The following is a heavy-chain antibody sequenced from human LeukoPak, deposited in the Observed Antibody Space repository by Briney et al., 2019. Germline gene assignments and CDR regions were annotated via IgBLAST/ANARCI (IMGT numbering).Heavy chain of an antibody. V-gene: IGHV4-34*01. Sequence: SETLSLTCSVYGGSFSGYYWSWIRQPPGKGLEWIGEINHSGSTNYNPSLKSRVTISVDTSKNQFSLKLSSVTAADTAVYYCAKDGSTSYLYSYYYYGMDVWGQGTTVTVSS. CDR1: GGSFSGYY. CDR2: INHSGST. D-gene: IGHD2-2*01. J-gene: IGHJ6*02. CDR3: AKDGSTSYLYSYYYYGMDV.